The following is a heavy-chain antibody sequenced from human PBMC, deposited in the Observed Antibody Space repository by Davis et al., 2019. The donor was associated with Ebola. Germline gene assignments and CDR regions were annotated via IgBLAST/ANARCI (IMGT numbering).Heavy chain of an antibody. D-gene: IGHD6-19*01. Sequence: GESLKISCAASGFIFNNYGMHWVRQAPGKGLEWVATIWFDGTKKYYADSVTGRFAVSRDDSKNTLYLQMNSLRAEDTAVYYCAVGRKWLVPYFDYWGQGTLVTVSS. V-gene: IGHV3-30*02. J-gene: IGHJ4*02. CDR3: AVGRKWLVPYFDY. CDR1: GFIFNNYG. CDR2: IWFDGTKK.